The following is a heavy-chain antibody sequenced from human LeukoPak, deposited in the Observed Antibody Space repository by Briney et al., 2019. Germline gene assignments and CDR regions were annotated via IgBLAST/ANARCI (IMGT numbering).Heavy chain of an antibody. D-gene: IGHD2-15*01. CDR2: IYYSGST. CDR3: ARQIWGEGDWYFDL. CDR1: GGSISSYY. J-gene: IGHJ2*01. V-gene: IGHV4-59*08. Sequence: SETLSLTCTVSGGSISSYYWSWIRQPPGKGLEWIGYIYYSGSTNYNPSLKSRVTISVDTSKNQFSLKLSSVTAADTAVYYCARQIWGEGDWYFDLWGRGTLVTVSS.